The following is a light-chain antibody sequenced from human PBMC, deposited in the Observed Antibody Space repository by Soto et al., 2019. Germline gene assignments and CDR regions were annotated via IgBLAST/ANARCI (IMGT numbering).Light chain of an antibody. CDR1: QSVSSSS. CDR3: QQRSNSRT. Sequence: EIVLTQSPGTLSLSPGERPTLSCRASQSVSSSSLAWYQQKRGQAPRLLIHDASSRATGIPDRFSGSGSGTDFTLTISSLEPEDFGVYYCQQRSNSRTFGQGTKVDI. CDR2: DAS. J-gene: IGKJ1*01. V-gene: IGKV3D-20*02.